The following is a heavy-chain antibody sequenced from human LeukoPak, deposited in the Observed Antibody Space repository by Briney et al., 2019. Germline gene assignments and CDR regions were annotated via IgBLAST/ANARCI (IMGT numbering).Heavy chain of an antibody. CDR3: ARDDSGSYYYPYFDY. D-gene: IGHD1-26*01. CDR1: GFTFSSYS. J-gene: IGHJ4*02. V-gene: IGHV3-21*01. Sequence: GGSLRLSCAASGFTFSSYSMNWVRQAPGKGLEWVSSISSSSSYIYYADSVKGRFTISRDNAKNSLYLQMNRLRAEDTAVYYCARDDSGSYYYPYFDYWGQGTLVTVPS. CDR2: ISSSSSYI.